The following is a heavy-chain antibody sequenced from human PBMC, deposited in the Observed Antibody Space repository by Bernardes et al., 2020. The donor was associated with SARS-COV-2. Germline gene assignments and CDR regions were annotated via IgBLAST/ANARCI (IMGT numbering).Heavy chain of an antibody. D-gene: IGHD1-1*01. Sequence: SETLSLTCTVSGGSISSYYWSWIRQPAGKGLEWIGRIYTSGSTNYNPSLKSRVTMSVDTSKNQFSLKLSSVTAADTAVYYCWVLERRVGHVAFDIWGQGTMVTVSS. CDR1: GGSISSYY. J-gene: IGHJ3*02. CDR3: WVLERRVGHVAFDI. CDR2: IYTSGST. V-gene: IGHV4-4*07.